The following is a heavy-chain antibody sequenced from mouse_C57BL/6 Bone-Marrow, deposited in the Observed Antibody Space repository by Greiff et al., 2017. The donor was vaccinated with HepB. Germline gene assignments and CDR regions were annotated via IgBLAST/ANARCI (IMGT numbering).Heavy chain of an antibody. J-gene: IGHJ2*01. CDR3: ARDYGSLDY. D-gene: IGHD1-1*01. Sequence: VQLQQPGAELVMPGASVKLSCKASGYTFTSYWMHWVKQRPGQGLEWIGEIDPSDSYTNYNQKFKGKSTLTVDKSSSTAYMQLSSLTSEDSAVYYCARDYGSLDYWGQGTTLTVSS. CDR1: GYTFTSYW. V-gene: IGHV1-69*01. CDR2: IDPSDSYT.